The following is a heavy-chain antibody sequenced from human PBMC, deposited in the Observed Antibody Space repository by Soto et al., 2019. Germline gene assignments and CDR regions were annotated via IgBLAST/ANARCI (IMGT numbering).Heavy chain of an antibody. J-gene: IGHJ6*02. CDR2: INYDGYS. Sequence: QVQLQESGPGLVKPSETLSLTCTVSGGSITNYYCSWFRQPPGKGLEWIGYINYDGYSAYNLSLKSRVTLSLDTSKHKFSLTLESVTATDTAVDYCARHGFGPLHGLVAVGGQGTTVIVSS. CDR3: ARHGFGPLHGLVAV. CDR1: GGSITNYY. D-gene: IGHD3-10*01. V-gene: IGHV4-59*08.